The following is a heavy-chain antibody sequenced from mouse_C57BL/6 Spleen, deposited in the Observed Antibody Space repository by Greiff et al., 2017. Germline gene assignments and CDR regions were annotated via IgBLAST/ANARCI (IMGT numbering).Heavy chain of an antibody. V-gene: IGHV1-15*01. CDR2: IDPETGGT. Sequence: QVHVKQSGAELVRPGASVTLSCKASGYTFTDYEMHWVKQTPVHGLEWIGAIDPETGGTAYNQKFKGKAILTADKSSSTAYMELRSLTSEDSAVYYCTSRGPAQAPRAMDYWGQGTSVTVSS. CDR1: GYTFTDYE. CDR3: TSRGPAQAPRAMDY. J-gene: IGHJ4*01. D-gene: IGHD3-2*02.